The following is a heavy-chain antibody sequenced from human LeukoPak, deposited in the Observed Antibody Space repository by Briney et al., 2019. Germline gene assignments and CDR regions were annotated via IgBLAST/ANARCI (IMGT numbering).Heavy chain of an antibody. J-gene: IGHJ4*02. V-gene: IGHV3-21*01. CDR2: ISSTSSYI. Sequence: PGGSMRLYCAASGFPCSSYSMNWVRQAPGKGLEWVSSISSTSSYIYYADSVKGRFTISRDNAENSLFLQMNSLRAEDTAVYYCARELMGLTMREVVNPIDYWGQGTMVTVSS. CDR3: ARELMGLTMREVVNPIDY. D-gene: IGHD3-22*01. CDR1: GFPCSSYS.